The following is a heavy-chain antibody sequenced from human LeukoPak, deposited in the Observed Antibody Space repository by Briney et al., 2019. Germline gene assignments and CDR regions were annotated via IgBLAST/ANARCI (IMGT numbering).Heavy chain of an antibody. V-gene: IGHV3-7*01. CDR3: ARAGSLIAAAGSGY. J-gene: IGHJ4*02. Sequence: PGGSLRLSCAASGFTFSSYWMSWVRQAPGKGLEWVANIKQDRSEKYYVDSVKGRFTISRDNAKNSLYLQMNSLRAEDTAVYYCARAGSLIAAAGSGYWGQGTLVTVSS. CDR2: IKQDRSEK. CDR1: GFTFSSYW. D-gene: IGHD6-13*01.